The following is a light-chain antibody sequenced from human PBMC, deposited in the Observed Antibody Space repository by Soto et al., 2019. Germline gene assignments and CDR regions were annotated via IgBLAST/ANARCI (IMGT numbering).Light chain of an antibody. V-gene: IGKV3-15*01. CDR3: QQYNNWPPPIT. CDR1: QSVSSN. Sequence: EIVLTQSPDTLSLSPGDGATLSCRASQSVSSNLAWYQQKPGQAPKLLIYGASTRATGIPARFSGSGSGTEFTLTISSLQSEDFAVYYCQQYNNWPPPITFGQGTRLEIK. CDR2: GAS. J-gene: IGKJ5*01.